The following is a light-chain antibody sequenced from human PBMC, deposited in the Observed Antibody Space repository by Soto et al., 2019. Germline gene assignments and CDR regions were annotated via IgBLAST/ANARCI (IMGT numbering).Light chain of an antibody. Sequence: DIVMTQSPDSLAVSLGARATIKCKSSQSVLYSSNNKNFLSWYRQRPGQPPKLLIYSASARESGVPDRFSGSGSGTDFTLTISSLQAEDVALYYCQQSFTTPWTFGPGTKVEIK. CDR1: QSVLYSSNNKNF. V-gene: IGKV4-1*01. CDR3: QQSFTTPWT. J-gene: IGKJ1*01. CDR2: SAS.